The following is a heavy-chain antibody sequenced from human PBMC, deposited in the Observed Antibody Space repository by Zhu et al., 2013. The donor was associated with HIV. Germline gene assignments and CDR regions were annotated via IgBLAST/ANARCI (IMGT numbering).Heavy chain of an antibody. J-gene: IGHJ3*01. V-gene: IGHV1-69*05. CDR2: IIPIVGVA. D-gene: IGHD2-15*01. CDR1: GDTFRNSA. Sequence: QVQVVQSGAEVKKPGSSVKLSCKTSGDTFRNSAISWVRQAPGQGLEWMGWIIPIVGVANYARKIQERIAMTTDESTNTVYMQMSSLGPDDTAVFYCARGGGHVVVAVGTFDVWGQGTSVTVSP. CDR3: ARGGGHVVVAVGTFDV.